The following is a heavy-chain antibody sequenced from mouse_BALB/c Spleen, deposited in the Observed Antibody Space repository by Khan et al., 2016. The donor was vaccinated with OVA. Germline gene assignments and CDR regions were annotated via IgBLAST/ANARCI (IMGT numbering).Heavy chain of an antibody. V-gene: IGHV2-6-7*01. CDR1: GFSLTGYG. CDR2: IWGDGST. J-gene: IGHJ4*01. D-gene: IGHD2-14*01. CDR3: ARYAAKDL. Sequence: QVQLKLSGPGLVAPSQNLSITCTVSGFSLTGYGVNWVRQPPGKGLEWLGMIWGDGSTDYSSALKSRLSITKDDSKSQVFLKMNSLQTDDTARYYCARYAAKDLWGQGTSVTVSS.